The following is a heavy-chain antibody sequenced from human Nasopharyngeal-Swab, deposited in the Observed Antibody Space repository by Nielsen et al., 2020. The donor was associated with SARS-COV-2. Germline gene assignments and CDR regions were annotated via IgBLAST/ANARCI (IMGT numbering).Heavy chain of an antibody. CDR1: GFTFSNFA. J-gene: IGHJ3*02. D-gene: IGHD2-15*01. V-gene: IGHV3-64*04. CDR3: AKDGCSGGSCYSPNAFDI. CDR2: IDNNGGAT. Sequence: GESLKISCSASGFTFSNFAMHWVRQAPGKGLEFVSAIDNNGGATYYADSVKGRFTISRDNSKSTLYLQMNSLRAEDTAVYYCAKDGCSGGSCYSPNAFDIWGQGTMVTVSS.